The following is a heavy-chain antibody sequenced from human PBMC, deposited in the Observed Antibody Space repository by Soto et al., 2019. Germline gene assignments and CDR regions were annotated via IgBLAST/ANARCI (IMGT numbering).Heavy chain of an antibody. CDR3: ARAPRAGFLEWLSHPFDY. CDR2: ISSSGSTI. J-gene: IGHJ4*02. CDR1: GFTFSDYY. Sequence: QVQLVESGGGLVKPGGSLRLSCAASGFTFSDYYMSWIRQAPGKGLEWVSYISSSGSTIYYADSVKGRFTISRDNAKNLLYLQMNSLRADDTDVYYCARAPRAGFLEWLSHPFDYWGQGTLVTVSS. V-gene: IGHV3-11*01. D-gene: IGHD3-3*01.